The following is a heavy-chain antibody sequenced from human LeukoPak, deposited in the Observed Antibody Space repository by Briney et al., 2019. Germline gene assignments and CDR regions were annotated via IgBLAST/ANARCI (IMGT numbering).Heavy chain of an antibody. V-gene: IGHV4-38-2*01. D-gene: IGHD6-6*01. J-gene: IGHJ5*02. CDR1: GYSISSGYY. Sequence: SETLSLTCAVSGYSISSGYYWGWIRQPPGKGLEWIGSIYHSGSTYYNPSLKSRVTISVDTSKNQFSLKLSSVTAADTAVCYCARRVAARLEDTFDPWGQGTLVTVSS. CDR3: ARRVAARLEDTFDP. CDR2: IYHSGST.